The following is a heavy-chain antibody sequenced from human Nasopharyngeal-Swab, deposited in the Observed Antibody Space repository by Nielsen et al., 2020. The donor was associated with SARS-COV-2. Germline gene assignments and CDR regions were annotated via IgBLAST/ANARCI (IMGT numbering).Heavy chain of an antibody. CDR2: LSVSWTGGNT. J-gene: IGHJ6*02. D-gene: IGHD3-10*01. Sequence: WIRQPPGKGLEWVSGLSVSWTGGNTYYADSVKGRFTISRDNSNNTLFLQLNSLRAEDAALYYCAKGVTMVRGFVNYFYYYTMDVWGQGTTVTVSS. CDR3: AKGVTMVRGFVNYFYYYTMDV. V-gene: IGHV3-23*01.